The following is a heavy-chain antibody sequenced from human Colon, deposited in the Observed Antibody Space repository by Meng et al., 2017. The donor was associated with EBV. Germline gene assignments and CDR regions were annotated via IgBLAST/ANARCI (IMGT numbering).Heavy chain of an antibody. CDR2: INHSGST. D-gene: IGHD1-26*01. V-gene: IGHV4-34*01. J-gene: IGHJ4*02. CDR3: ARGPGGSYYLYYFDY. Sequence: QGQLLQWGAGCLKPSETLSLTCAVYGGSFSGYYWSWIRQPPEKGLEWIGEINHSGSTNYNPSLKSRVTISVDTSKKQFSLKLSSVTAADTAVYYCARGPGGSYYLYYFDYWGQGTLVTVSS. CDR1: GGSFSGYY.